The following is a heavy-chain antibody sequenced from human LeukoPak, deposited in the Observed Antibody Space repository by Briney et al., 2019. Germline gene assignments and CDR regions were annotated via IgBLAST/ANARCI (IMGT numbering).Heavy chain of an antibody. CDR3: ARASMVRGDYFDY. J-gene: IGHJ4*02. V-gene: IGHV4-39*07. D-gene: IGHD3-10*01. Sequence: PSETLSLTCTVSGGSISSSSYYWGWIRQPPGKGLEWIGSIYYSGSTYYNPSLKSRVTISVDTSKNQFSLKLSSVTAADTAVYYCARASMVRGDYFDYWGQGTLVTVSS. CDR1: GGSISSSSYY. CDR2: IYYSGST.